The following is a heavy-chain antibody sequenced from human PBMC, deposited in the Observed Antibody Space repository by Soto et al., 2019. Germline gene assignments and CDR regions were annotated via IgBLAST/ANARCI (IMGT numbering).Heavy chain of an antibody. J-gene: IGHJ6*02. CDR1: GGSISTDY. D-gene: IGHD3-3*01. CDR2: IYYGGST. Sequence: QVQLQESGPGLVKPSETLSLTCTVSGGSISTDYWSWIRQPPGKRLEYIGFIYYGGSTNYNPSLESRVPISPDTSKSQFSLKLSSVTAADTAVYYCARGEWFLRGYGMDVWGRGTTVTVS. V-gene: IGHV4-59*01. CDR3: ARGEWFLRGYGMDV.